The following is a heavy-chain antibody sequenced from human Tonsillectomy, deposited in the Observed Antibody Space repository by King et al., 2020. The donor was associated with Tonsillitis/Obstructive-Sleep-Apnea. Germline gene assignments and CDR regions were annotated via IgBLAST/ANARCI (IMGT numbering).Heavy chain of an antibody. CDR1: GFTFSSYG. Sequence: EQLVQSGGGVVQPGRSLRLSCAASGFTFSSYGMHWVRQAPGKGLEWVAVIWYDGSNKYYADSVKGRFTISRDNSKNTLYLQMNSLRAEDTAVYYCARDFVPHCSSTSCHGVDYWGQGTLVTVSS. D-gene: IGHD2-2*01. CDR2: IWYDGSNK. J-gene: IGHJ4*02. CDR3: ARDFVPHCSSTSCHGVDY. V-gene: IGHV3-33*01.